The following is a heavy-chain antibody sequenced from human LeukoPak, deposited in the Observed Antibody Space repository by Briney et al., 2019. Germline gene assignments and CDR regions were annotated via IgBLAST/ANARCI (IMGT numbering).Heavy chain of an antibody. CDR3: ARDSGYDYYYYYYMDV. D-gene: IGHD5-12*01. J-gene: IGHJ6*03. Sequence: SETLSLTCTVSGGSISSYYRSWIRQPPGKGLDWIGYIYYSGSTNYNPSLKSRVTISVDTSKNQFSLKLSSVTAADTAVYYCARDSGYDYYYYYYMDVWGKGTTVTVSS. V-gene: IGHV4-59*01. CDR2: IYYSGST. CDR1: GGSISSYY.